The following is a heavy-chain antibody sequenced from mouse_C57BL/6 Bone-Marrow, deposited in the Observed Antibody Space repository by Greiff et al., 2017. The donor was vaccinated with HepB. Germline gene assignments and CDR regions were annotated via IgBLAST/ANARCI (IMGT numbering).Heavy chain of an antibody. J-gene: IGHJ3*01. D-gene: IGHD4-1*02. CDR1: GYTFTSYW. Sequence: QVQLQQPGAELVKPGASVKLSCKASGYTFTSYWMNWVKQRPGQGLEWIGMIHPNSGSTNYNEKFKSKATLTVDKSSSTAYMQLSSLTSEDSAVYYCARDDCNWDGAYWGQGTLVTVSA. CDR2: IHPNSGST. CDR3: ARDDCNWDGAY. V-gene: IGHV1-64*01.